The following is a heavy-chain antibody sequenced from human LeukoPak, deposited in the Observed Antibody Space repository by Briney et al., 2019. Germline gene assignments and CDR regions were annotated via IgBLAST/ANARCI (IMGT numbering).Heavy chain of an antibody. Sequence: ASVKVSCKASGYTLTSYGISWVRQAPGQGLEWMGWISAYNGNTNYAQKLQGRVTMTTDTSTSTAYMELRSLRSDDTAVYYCARDCSSTSCYMNYYYGMDVWGQGTTVTVSS. CDR2: ISAYNGNT. CDR3: ARDCSSTSCYMNYYYGMDV. V-gene: IGHV1-18*01. J-gene: IGHJ6*02. CDR1: GYTLTSYG. D-gene: IGHD2-2*02.